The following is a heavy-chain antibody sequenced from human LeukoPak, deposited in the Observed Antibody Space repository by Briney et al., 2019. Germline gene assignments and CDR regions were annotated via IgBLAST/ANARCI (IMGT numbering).Heavy chain of an antibody. D-gene: IGHD5-18*01. CDR3: ASVDTALFGMDV. Sequence: GGSLRLSCAASGFTFSSYAMHWVRQAPGKGLEWVAVISYDGSNKYYADSVKGRFTISRDNSKNTLYLQMNSLRAEDTAVYYCASVDTALFGMDVWGQGTTVTVSS. V-gene: IGHV3-30-3*01. CDR1: GFTFSSYA. CDR2: ISYDGSNK. J-gene: IGHJ6*02.